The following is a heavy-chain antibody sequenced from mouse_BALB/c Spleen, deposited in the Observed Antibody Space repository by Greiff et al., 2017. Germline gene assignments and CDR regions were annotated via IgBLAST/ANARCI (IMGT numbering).Heavy chain of an antibody. CDR2: IDPANGNT. D-gene: IGHD3-2*01. J-gene: IGHJ3*01. Sequence: VQLQQSGAELVKPGASVKLSCTASGFNIKDTYMHWVKQRPEQGLEWIGRIDPANGNTTYDPKFQGKATITADTSSNTAYLQLSSLTSEDTAVYYCAREPGQLGLRFAYWGQGTLVTVSA. V-gene: IGHV14-3*02. CDR1: GFNIKDTY. CDR3: AREPGQLGLRFAY.